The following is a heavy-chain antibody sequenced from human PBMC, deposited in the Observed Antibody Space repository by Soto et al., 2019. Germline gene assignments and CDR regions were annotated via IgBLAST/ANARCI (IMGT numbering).Heavy chain of an antibody. V-gene: IGHV1-58*02. Sequence: SVKVSCKASGFTFTSSAMQWVRQARGQRLEWIGWIVVGSGNTNYAQKFQERVTITRDMSTSTAYMELSSLRSEDTAVYYCAAAATTVTTNWFDPWGQGTLVTVSS. CDR2: IVVGSGNT. D-gene: IGHD4-17*01. J-gene: IGHJ5*02. CDR3: AAAATTVTTNWFDP. CDR1: GFTFTSSA.